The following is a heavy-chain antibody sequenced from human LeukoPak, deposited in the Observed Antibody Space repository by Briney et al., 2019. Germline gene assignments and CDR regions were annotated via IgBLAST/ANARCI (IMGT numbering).Heavy chain of an antibody. D-gene: IGHD3-22*01. CDR1: GDTLTALS. J-gene: IGHJ6*03. CDR3: ARGDSSYYYYCMDV. CDR2: IIPIFGTA. Sequence: ASVKVSCMVSGDTLTALSMHWVRQAPGKGLEWMGGIIPIFGTANYAQKFQGRVTITTDESTSTAYMELSSLRSEDTAVYYCARGDSSYYYYCMDVWGKGTTDTVSS. V-gene: IGHV1-69*05.